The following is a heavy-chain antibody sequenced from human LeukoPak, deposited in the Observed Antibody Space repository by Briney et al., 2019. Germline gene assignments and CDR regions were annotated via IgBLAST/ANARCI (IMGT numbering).Heavy chain of an antibody. CDR3: ARDHYDFWSGFSYYYYYGMDV. J-gene: IGHJ6*02. CDR1: GFTFSSYG. D-gene: IGHD3-3*01. CDR2: IWYDGSNK. Sequence: GGSLRLSCAASGFTFSSYGMHWVRQAPGKGLGWVAVIWYDGSNKYYADSVKGRFTISRDNSKNTLYLQMNSLRAEDTAVYYCARDHYDFWSGFSYYYYYGMDVWGQGTTVTVSS. V-gene: IGHV3-33*01.